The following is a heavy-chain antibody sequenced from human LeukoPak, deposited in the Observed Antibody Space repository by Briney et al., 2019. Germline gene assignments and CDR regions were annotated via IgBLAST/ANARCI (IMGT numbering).Heavy chain of an antibody. Sequence: SETLSLTCAVYGGSFSGYYWSWIRQPAGKGLEWIGRIYTSGSTNYNPSLKSRVTMSVDTSKNQFSLKLSSVTAADTAVYYCARESPYCSGGSCQNYYYGMDVWGQGTTVTVSS. CDR1: GGSFSGYY. CDR2: IYTSGST. CDR3: ARESPYCSGGSCQNYYYGMDV. D-gene: IGHD2-15*01. J-gene: IGHJ6*02. V-gene: IGHV4-4*07.